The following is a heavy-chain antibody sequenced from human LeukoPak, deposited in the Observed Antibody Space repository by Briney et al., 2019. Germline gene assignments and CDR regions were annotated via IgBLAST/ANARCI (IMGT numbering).Heavy chain of an antibody. Sequence: PGGSLRLSCAASGFTFSNYAMHWVRQAPGKGLEWVAFIRYDGGNKFYVDSVKGRFTISRDNSRNKLYLQMNSLRAEDTAVYYCAKGSGIAAVVLDHFDYWGQGTLVTVSS. J-gene: IGHJ4*02. CDR2: IRYDGGNK. D-gene: IGHD6-25*01. V-gene: IGHV3-30*02. CDR1: GFTFSNYA. CDR3: AKGSGIAAVVLDHFDY.